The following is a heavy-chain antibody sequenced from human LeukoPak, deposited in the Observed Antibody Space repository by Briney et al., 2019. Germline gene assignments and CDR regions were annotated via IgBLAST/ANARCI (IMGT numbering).Heavy chain of an antibody. CDR3: ARDNPDAIDI. CDR1: GFTFSSYW. Sequence: GGSLRLSCAASGFTFSSYWMHWVRQAPGKGLVWVSRINTDGSRITYADSVKGRFTISRDNAKNTLYLQENSLRAEDTAVYYCARDNPDAIDIWGQGTMVTVSS. CDR2: INTDGSRI. J-gene: IGHJ3*02. V-gene: IGHV3-74*01.